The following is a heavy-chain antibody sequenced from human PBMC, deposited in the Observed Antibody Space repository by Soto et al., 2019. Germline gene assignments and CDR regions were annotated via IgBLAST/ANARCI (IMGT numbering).Heavy chain of an antibody. Sequence: SETLSLTCTVSGGSISSSSYYWGWIRQPPGKGLEWIGSIYYSGSTYYNPSLKGRVTISVDTSKNQFSLKLSSVTAADTAVYYCARRDGSGLFDYWGQGTLVTVSS. CDR3: ARRDGSGLFDY. D-gene: IGHD2-15*01. CDR1: GGSISSSSYY. V-gene: IGHV4-39*01. CDR2: IYYSGST. J-gene: IGHJ4*02.